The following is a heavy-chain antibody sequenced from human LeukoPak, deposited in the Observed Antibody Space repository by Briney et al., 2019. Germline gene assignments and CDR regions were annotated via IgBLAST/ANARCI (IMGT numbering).Heavy chain of an antibody. J-gene: IGHJ3*02. Sequence: GGSLRLSFSASGFTVSSNYMSGVRQAPGKGLEWVSVVYIVGSPYCADSVKVRFTISRDNSRNTLYLQMNRLRAEDTAVYYCARSRAFDAFDIWGQGTMVTVSS. CDR2: VYIVGSP. V-gene: IGHV3-53*01. CDR3: ARSRAFDAFDI. CDR1: GFTVSSNY.